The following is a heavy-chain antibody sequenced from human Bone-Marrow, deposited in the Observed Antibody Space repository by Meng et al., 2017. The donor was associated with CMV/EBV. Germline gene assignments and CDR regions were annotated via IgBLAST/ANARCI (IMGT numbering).Heavy chain of an antibody. D-gene: IGHD5-12*01. CDR3: ARSATSIVAATLVFHD. Sequence: ASVKVSCKASGYTFTGYYMNWVRQAPGQGLEWMGWINPNSGGTNYAQKFQGRVTMTRDTSISTAYRELSRLRSDDTAVYYFARSATSIVAATLVFHDWGQGALVTVSS. CDR2: INPNSGGT. V-gene: IGHV1-2*02. CDR1: GYTFTGYY. J-gene: IGHJ4*02.